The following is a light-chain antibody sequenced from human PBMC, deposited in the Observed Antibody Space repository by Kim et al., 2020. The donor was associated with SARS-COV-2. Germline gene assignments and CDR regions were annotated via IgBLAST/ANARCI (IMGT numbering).Light chain of an antibody. Sequence: QTATLTCSGNSENVGNQGAAWLQQHQGHPPKLVSNRSKNRPSGISERFSASRSGNTAALTITGLQPEDEADYYCSAWDSSLSAWVFGGGTQLTVL. J-gene: IGLJ3*02. CDR3: SAWDSSLSAWV. CDR2: RSK. CDR1: SENVGNQG. V-gene: IGLV10-54*04.